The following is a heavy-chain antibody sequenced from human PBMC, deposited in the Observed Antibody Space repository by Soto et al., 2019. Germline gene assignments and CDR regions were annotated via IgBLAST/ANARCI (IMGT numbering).Heavy chain of an antibody. D-gene: IGHD3-16*01. Sequence: EGQLVESGGGLVLPGGSLRLSCAASGFIFSTYTLNWVRQAPGKGLEWVSYISAGSDAIHYADSVKGRFTVTRANAKNSLFLQITSLRDEDTAVYYCSRLYTTARVGAWFDPWGQGTLVTVSS. CDR1: GFIFSTYT. V-gene: IGHV3-48*02. J-gene: IGHJ5*02. CDR2: ISAGSDAI. CDR3: SRLYTTARVGAWFDP.